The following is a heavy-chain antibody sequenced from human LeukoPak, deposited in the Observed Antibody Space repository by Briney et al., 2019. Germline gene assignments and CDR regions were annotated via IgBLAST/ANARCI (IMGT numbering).Heavy chain of an antibody. J-gene: IGHJ6*03. CDR3: ARESYCSSTSCYPDYYYYYMDV. CDR1: GGSISSYY. V-gene: IGHV4-59*01. Sequence: SETLSLTCTVSGGSISSYYWSWIRQPPGKGLEWIGYIYYSGSTNYNPSLKSRVTISVDTSKNQFSLKLSSVTAADTAVYYCARESYCSSTSCYPDYYYYYMDVWGKGTTVTVSS. CDR2: IYYSGST. D-gene: IGHD2-2*01.